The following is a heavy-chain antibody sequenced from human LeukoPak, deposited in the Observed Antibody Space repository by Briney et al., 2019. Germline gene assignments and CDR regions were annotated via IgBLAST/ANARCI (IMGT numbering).Heavy chain of an antibody. J-gene: IGHJ4*02. D-gene: IGHD1-26*01. CDR2: IYYSGST. CDR3: ARRRLATNPLDY. V-gene: IGHV4-59*12. CDR1: GGSISSYY. Sequence: SETLSLTCTVSGGSISSYYWSWIRQPPGKGLEWIGYIYYSGSTNYNPSLKSRVTISVDTSKNQFSLKLTSMTAADTAVYYCARRRLATNPLDYWGQGTLVTVSS.